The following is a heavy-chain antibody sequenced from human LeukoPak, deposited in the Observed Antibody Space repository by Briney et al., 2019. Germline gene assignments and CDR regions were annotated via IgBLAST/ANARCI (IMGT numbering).Heavy chain of an antibody. CDR1: GFTFSSYW. CDR3: ARDIGDIVATFGFDP. V-gene: IGHV3-7*04. Sequence: PGGSLRLSCAASGFTFSSYWMSWVRQAPGKGLEWVASIKQDGSEKYYVDSVRGRFTISRDNAKNSLYLQMNSLRAEDTAVYYCARDIGDIVATFGFDPWGQGTLVTVSS. J-gene: IGHJ5*02. D-gene: IGHD5-12*01. CDR2: IKQDGSEK.